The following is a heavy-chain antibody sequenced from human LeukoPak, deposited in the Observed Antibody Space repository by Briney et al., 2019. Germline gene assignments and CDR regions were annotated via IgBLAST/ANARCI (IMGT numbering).Heavy chain of an antibody. CDR3: VQGVTPHAFDI. D-gene: IGHD3-10*01. J-gene: IGHJ3*02. Sequence: GGSLRLPCVGSGSTFSTSWMHWVRQAPGKGREYVAYINQDGSETNYVDSVKGRFTISRDNAKNSLYLQMNSLRAEDTAVYSCVQGVTPHAFDIWGRGTMVTVSS. CDR1: GSTFSTSW. V-gene: IGHV3-7*03. CDR2: INQDGSET.